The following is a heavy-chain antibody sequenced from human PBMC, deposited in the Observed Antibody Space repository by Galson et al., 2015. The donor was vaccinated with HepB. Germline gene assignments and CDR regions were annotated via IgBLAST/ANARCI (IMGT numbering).Heavy chain of an antibody. V-gene: IGHV3-30*04. CDR2: ISYDGSNK. D-gene: IGHD6-25*01. CDR3: ARVRAAAPPRGGMDV. Sequence: SLRLSCAASGFTFSSYAMHWVRQAPGKGLEWVAVISYDGSNKYYADSVKGRFTISRDNSKNTLYLQMNSLRAEDTAVYYCARVRAAAPPRGGMDVWGQGTTVTVSS. J-gene: IGHJ6*02. CDR1: GFTFSSYA.